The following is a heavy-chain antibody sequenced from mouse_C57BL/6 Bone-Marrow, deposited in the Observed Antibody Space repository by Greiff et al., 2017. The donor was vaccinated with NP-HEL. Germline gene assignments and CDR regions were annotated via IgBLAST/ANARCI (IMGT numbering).Heavy chain of an antibody. CDR1: GFTFSSYG. J-gene: IGHJ3*01. D-gene: IGHD2-4*01. CDR3: ARPLMISC. CDR2: ISSGGSYT. Sequence: EVQRVESGGDLVKPGGSLKLFCAASGFTFSSYGMSWVRQTPDKRLEWVATISSGGSYTYYPDSVKGRFTISRDNAKNTLYLQMSSLKSEDTAMYYCARPLMISCWGQGTLVTVSA. V-gene: IGHV5-6*01.